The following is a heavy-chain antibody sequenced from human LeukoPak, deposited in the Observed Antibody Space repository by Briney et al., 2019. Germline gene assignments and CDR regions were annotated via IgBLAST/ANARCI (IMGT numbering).Heavy chain of an antibody. CDR3: AKDPTGYYYDSSGYYGGY. J-gene: IGHJ4*02. CDR1: GFTFSSYG. Sequence: GGSLRLSCAASGFTFSSYGMHWVRQAPGKGLEWVAFIRYDGSNKYYADSVKGRFTISRDNSKNTLYLQMNSLRAEDTAVYYCAKDPTGYYYDSSGYYGGYWGQGTLVTVFS. V-gene: IGHV3-30*02. CDR2: IRYDGSNK. D-gene: IGHD3-22*01.